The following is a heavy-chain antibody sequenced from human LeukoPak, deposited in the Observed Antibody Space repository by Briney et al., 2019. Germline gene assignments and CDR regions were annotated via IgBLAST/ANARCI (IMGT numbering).Heavy chain of an antibody. Sequence: PGGYLRLSCAASGFTFSTYWMSWVRQAPGKGLEWVASIKQDGSEKYYVDSVKGRFTISRDNAKNSVYLQMTSLRAEDTAMYYCATPGSGIWCFDYWGQGTLLTVSS. CDR1: GFTFSTYW. CDR2: IKQDGSEK. V-gene: IGHV3-7*01. J-gene: IGHJ4*02. D-gene: IGHD6-13*01. CDR3: ATPGSGIWCFDY.